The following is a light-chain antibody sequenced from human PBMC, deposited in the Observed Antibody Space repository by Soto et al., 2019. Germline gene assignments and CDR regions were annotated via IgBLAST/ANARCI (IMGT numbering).Light chain of an antibody. CDR3: QQYDSTPPT. CDR2: GAS. V-gene: IGKV3-20*01. Sequence: EIVLTQSPGTLSLSPGERATLSCRASQSVNSNYLAWYQRKPGQAPRLLIYGASHRATDIPYRFSASGSGTDFTLTITRLEAEDVAVYYCQQYDSTPPTFGQGTKVEVK. CDR1: QSVNSNY. J-gene: IGKJ1*01.